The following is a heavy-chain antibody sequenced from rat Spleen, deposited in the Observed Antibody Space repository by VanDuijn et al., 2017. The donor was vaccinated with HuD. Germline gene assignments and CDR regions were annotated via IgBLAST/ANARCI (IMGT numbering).Heavy chain of an antibody. V-gene: IGHV5-31*01. D-gene: IGHD1-9*01. J-gene: IGHJ2*01. CDR2: ITKTGGRP. CDR1: GFTFNNYW. CDR3: TTGYYGYSY. Sequence: EVQLVESGGGLVQPGRSLKLSCVASGFTFNNYWMTWIRQAPGKGLEWVASITKTGGRPYYPDSVKGRFTISRDNEKSTLYLQMNSLRSEDTATYYCTTGYYGYSYWGQGVMVTVSS.